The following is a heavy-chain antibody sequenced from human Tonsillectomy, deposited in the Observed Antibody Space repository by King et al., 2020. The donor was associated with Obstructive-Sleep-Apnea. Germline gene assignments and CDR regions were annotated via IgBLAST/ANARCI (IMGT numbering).Heavy chain of an antibody. J-gene: IGHJ4*02. Sequence: VQLVESGGGVVQPGRSLRLSCAASGFTFSSSGLHWVRQAPGKGLEWVAVISYAGSNKYYADSVKGRFTISRDNSKNTLYLQMNSLRAEDTAVYYCAKGGSGYGDFDYWGQGTLVTVSS. CDR2: ISYAGSNK. CDR3: AKGGSGYGDFDY. CDR1: GFTFSSSG. V-gene: IGHV3-30*18. D-gene: IGHD5-12*01.